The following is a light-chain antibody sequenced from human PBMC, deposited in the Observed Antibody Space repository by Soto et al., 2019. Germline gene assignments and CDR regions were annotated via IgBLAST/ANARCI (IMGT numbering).Light chain of an antibody. CDR2: DAS. CDR1: QSVSSH. Sequence: EVVLTQSPATLSLSPGERATLSCRASQSVSSHLAWYQQKSGQAPRLLIYDASNRATGIPARFSGSGSGTDFTLTISSLEPEEFAVYYCQQRSNWPWTFGQGTKVEIK. V-gene: IGKV3-11*01. J-gene: IGKJ1*01. CDR3: QQRSNWPWT.